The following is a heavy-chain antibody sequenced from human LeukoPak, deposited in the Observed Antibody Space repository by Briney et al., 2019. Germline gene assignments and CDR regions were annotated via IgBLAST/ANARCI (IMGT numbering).Heavy chain of an antibody. CDR2: IYPGDSDT. CDR3: ARCAILTGHPPDAFDI. D-gene: IGHD3-9*01. V-gene: IGHV5-51*01. J-gene: IGHJ3*02. Sequence: GESLKISCKGAGYSFTSYWIGWVRAMAGKVQGGMGIIYPGDSDTRYSPSVQGQVTIAADKSISTAYLQWSSLKASDTAMYYCARCAILTGHPPDAFDIWGQGTMVTVSS. CDR1: GYSFTSYW.